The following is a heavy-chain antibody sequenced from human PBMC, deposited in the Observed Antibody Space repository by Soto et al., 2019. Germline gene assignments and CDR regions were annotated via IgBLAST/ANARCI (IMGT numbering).Heavy chain of an antibody. D-gene: IGHD2-8*01. CDR3: ARGDSTDCSNGVCSFFYNHDMDV. V-gene: IGHV1-2*04. Sequence: ASVKVSCKASGYSFIDYHIHWVRQAPGQGLEWLGRINPKSGGTSTAQKLQGWVTMTTDTSISTASMELTRLTSDDTAIYYCARGDSTDCSNGVCSFFYNHDMDVWGQGTTVTVSS. CDR2: INPKSGGT. CDR1: GYSFIDYH. J-gene: IGHJ6*02.